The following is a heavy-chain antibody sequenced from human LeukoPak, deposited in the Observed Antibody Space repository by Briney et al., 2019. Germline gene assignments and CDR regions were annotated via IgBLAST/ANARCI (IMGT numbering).Heavy chain of an antibody. CDR3: AKEGAAAGTVGY. J-gene: IGHJ4*02. V-gene: IGHV3-23*01. Sequence: GGSLRLSCVASGFTFGSYAMSWVRQAPGKGLEWVAGISGSGGSTYYADSVKGRFTISRDNSKNTLYLQMNSLRAEDTAVYYCAKEGAAAGTVGYWGQGTLVTVSS. CDR1: GFTFGSYA. D-gene: IGHD6-13*01. CDR2: ISGSGGST.